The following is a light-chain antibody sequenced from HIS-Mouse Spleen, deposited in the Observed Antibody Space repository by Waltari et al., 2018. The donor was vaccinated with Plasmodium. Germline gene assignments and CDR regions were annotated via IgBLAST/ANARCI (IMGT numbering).Light chain of an antibody. J-gene: IGKJ3*01. CDR1: QSVSSN. V-gene: IGKV3-15*01. CDR3: QRYKNWSFT. Sequence: EIVMTQSPATLSVSPGERATLSCRASQSVSSNLAGYQQKPGQAPRLRIYGASTRATGIPARFSGSGSGTEFTLTISSLQSEDFAVYYCQRYKNWSFTFGPGTKVDIK. CDR2: GAS.